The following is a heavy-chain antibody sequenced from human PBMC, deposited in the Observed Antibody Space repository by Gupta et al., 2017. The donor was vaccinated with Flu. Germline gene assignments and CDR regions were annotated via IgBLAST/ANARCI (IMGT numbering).Heavy chain of an antibody. Sequence: FTFPTSAMIWVRQAPGRGLEWLSSISDTGYTTYSADSVKGRLIISRDNSKDTLFLQMNSLRVEDTAIYYCAKLTGGTLFDTWGQGTLVTVST. V-gene: IGHV3-23*01. CDR1: FTFPTSA. D-gene: IGHD1-1*01. J-gene: IGHJ5*02. CDR3: AKLTGGTLFDT. CDR2: ISDTGYTT.